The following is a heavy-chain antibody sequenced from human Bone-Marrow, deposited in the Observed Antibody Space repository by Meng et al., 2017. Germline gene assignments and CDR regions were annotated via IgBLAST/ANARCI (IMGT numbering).Heavy chain of an antibody. CDR2: ISYDGSNK. J-gene: IGHJ4*02. CDR3: AKYSYGLGDYLDY. CDR1: GFTFSSYA. V-gene: IGHV3-30*07. Sequence: SCAASGFTFSSYAMHWVRQAPGKGLEWVAVISYDGSNKYYADSVKGRFTISRDNSKNTLYLQMNSLRAEDTALYYCAKYSYGLGDYLDYWGQGALVTVSS. D-gene: IGHD3-10*01.